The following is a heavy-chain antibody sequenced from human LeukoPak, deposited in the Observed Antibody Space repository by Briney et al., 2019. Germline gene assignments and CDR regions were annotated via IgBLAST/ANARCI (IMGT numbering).Heavy chain of an antibody. CDR2: ISYSGST. D-gene: IGHD1-26*01. V-gene: IGHV4-39*07. J-gene: IGHJ5*02. CDR1: GDSISNSTYY. Sequence: SGTLSLTCTVSGDSISNSTYYWGWIRQPPGKGLEWIGSISYSGSTYYNPSLKSRVTISVDTSKNQFSLKLSSVTAADTAVYYCARSVQGGSYYEVHNWFDPWGQGTLVTVSS. CDR3: ARSVQGGSYYEVHNWFDP.